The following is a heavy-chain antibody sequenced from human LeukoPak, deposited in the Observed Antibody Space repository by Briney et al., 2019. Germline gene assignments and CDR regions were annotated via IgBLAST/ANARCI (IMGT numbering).Heavy chain of an antibody. CDR1: GFNFRSSS. Sequence: GGSLRLSCAASGFNFRSSSMHWVRQAPGKGLVWVSRINSDGSSTSYADSVKGRFTISRDDSKNTLYLQMNSLRAEDTAVYYCVKDLGRYRNNCFDYWGQGTLVTVSS. D-gene: IGHD1-26*01. J-gene: IGHJ4*02. CDR2: INSDGSST. CDR3: VKDLGRYRNNCFDY. V-gene: IGHV3-74*01.